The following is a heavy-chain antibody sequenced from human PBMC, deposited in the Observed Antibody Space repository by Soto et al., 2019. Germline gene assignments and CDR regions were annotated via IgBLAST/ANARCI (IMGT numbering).Heavy chain of an antibody. V-gene: IGHV4-59*01. D-gene: IGHD2-21*01. Sequence: SETLSLTCTVSGGSISSYYWSWIRQPPGKGLEWIGYIYYSGSTNYNLSLKSRVTISVDTSKNQFSLKLSSVTAADTAVYYCAREVRGEVDYWGQGTLVTVSS. J-gene: IGHJ4*02. CDR3: AREVRGEVDY. CDR1: GGSISSYY. CDR2: IYYSGST.